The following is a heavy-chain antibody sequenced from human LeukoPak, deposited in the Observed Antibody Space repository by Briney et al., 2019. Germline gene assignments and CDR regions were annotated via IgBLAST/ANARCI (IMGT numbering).Heavy chain of an antibody. CDR1: GGSFDSYY. CDR3: AGQAVDAGAGTTSYAFDV. D-gene: IGHD1-14*01. J-gene: IGHJ3*01. CDR2: INHIGSN. Sequence: PSETLSLTCAVYGGSFDSYYWTWIRQPPGKGLEWIGEINHIGSNNYNPSLKSRVTILVDTSKNQSSLQLTSVTAADTAVYFCAGQAVDAGAGTTSYAFDVWDQGTMVTVSS. V-gene: IGHV4-34*01.